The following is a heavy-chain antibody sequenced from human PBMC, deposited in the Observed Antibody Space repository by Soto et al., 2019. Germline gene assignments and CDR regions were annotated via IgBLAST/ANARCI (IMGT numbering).Heavy chain of an antibody. V-gene: IGHV3-7*01. CDR3: ARDCEWPDNWFDP. J-gene: IGHJ5*02. D-gene: IGHD3-3*01. CDR1: GFTFSSYW. Sequence: EVQLVESGGGLVQPGGSLRLSCAASGFTFSSYWMSWVRQAPGKGLEWVANIKQDGSEKYYVDSVKGRFTISRDNAKNSLYLQINSLRAEDTAVYYCARDCEWPDNWFDPWGQGTLVTVSS. CDR2: IKQDGSEK.